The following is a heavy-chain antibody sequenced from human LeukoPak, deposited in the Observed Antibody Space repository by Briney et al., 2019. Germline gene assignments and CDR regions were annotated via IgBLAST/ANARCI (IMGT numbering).Heavy chain of an antibody. J-gene: IGHJ4*02. Sequence: SETLSLTCAVYGGSFSGYYWSWIRQPPGKGLEWIGEINHSGSTNYNPSLKRRVTISVDTSKNPFSLQLSSVTAADTAVYYCARGVSRGFDYWGQGTLVTVSS. CDR2: INHSGST. CDR1: GGSFSGYY. CDR3: ARGVSRGFDY. V-gene: IGHV4-34*01. D-gene: IGHD3-10*01.